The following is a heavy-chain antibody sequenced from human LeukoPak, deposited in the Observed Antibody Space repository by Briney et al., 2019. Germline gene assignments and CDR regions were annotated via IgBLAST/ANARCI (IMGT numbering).Heavy chain of an antibody. J-gene: IGHJ4*02. CDR2: INHSGST. D-gene: IGHD6-19*01. Sequence: SETLSLTCAVYGGSFSGYYWNWIRQPPGKGLEWIGEINHSGSTNYNPSLKSRVTMSVDTSKNQFSLKLNSVTAADTAVYYCASGGIAVAGLYSFDYWGQGTLVTVSS. CDR3: ASGGIAVAGLYSFDY. V-gene: IGHV4-34*01. CDR1: GGSFSGYY.